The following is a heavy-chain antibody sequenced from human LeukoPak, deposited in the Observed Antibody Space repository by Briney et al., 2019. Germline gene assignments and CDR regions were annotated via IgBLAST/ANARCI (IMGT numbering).Heavy chain of an antibody. CDR1: GFTFGSYS. D-gene: IGHD6-19*01. Sequence: GGSLRLSCAASGFTFGSYSMKWVRQATGKGLEWVSSISSSSSYIYYADSVKGRFTISRDNAKNSLFLQMNSLRAEDTAVYYCARVGYSSGWYGWFDPWGQGTLVTVSS. V-gene: IGHV3-21*01. CDR2: ISSSSSYI. J-gene: IGHJ5*02. CDR3: ARVGYSSGWYGWFDP.